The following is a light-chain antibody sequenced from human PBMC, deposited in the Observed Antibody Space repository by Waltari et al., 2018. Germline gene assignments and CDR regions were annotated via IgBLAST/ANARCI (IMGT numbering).Light chain of an antibody. Sequence: QSALTQPASVSGSPGQSITISCTGTSSDVGAYDNVYWYQQHPGKAPKLMIYDGTKRPSGVSNSFSGSKSGNTASLTICGLQAEDEADYYCSSYRGSFTLVFGGGTKVTVL. J-gene: IGLJ3*02. V-gene: IGLV2-14*03. CDR3: SSYRGSFTLV. CDR2: DGT. CDR1: SSDVGAYDN.